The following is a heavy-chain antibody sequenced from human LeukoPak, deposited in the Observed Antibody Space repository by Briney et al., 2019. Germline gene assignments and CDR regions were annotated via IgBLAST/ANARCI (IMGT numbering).Heavy chain of an antibody. CDR3: ARWGALVLLWFGELSDDNAFDI. Sequence: PGGSLRLSCAASGFTVSSNYMSWVRQAPGKGLEWVSVIYSGGSTYYADSVKGRFTISRDNSKNTLYLQMNSLRAEDTAVYYCARWGALVLLWFGELSDDNAFDIWGQGTMVTVSS. CDR1: GFTVSSNY. CDR2: IYSGGST. V-gene: IGHV3-66*01. D-gene: IGHD3-10*01. J-gene: IGHJ3*02.